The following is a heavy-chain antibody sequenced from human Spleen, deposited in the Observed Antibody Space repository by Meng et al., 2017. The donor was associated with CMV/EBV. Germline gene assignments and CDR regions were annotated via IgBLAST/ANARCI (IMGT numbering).Heavy chain of an antibody. CDR3: ARDRFVVVPAASNWFDP. CDR1: GFTFSSYW. D-gene: IGHD2-2*01. CDR2: IKSDGSSA. Sequence: GGSLRLSCAASGFTFSSYWMHWVRQAPGKGLVWVSRIKSDGSSASYADSVKGRFTISRDNAKNTLYLQMNSLRAEDTAVYYCARDRFVVVPAASNWFDPWGQGTLVTVSS. V-gene: IGHV3-74*01. J-gene: IGHJ5*02.